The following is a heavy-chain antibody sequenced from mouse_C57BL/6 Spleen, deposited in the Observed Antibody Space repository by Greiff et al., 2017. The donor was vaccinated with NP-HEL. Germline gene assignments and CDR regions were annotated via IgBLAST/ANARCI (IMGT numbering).Heavy chain of an antibody. V-gene: IGHV5-4*01. CDR2: ISDGGSYT. CDR3: SRGHYGDYYAMDY. D-gene: IGHD1-1*01. Sequence: DVQLVESGGGLVKPGGSLKLSCAASGFTFSSYAMSWVRQTPEKRLEWVANISDGGSYTYYPDSVKGRFTISRDNAKNNLYLQMSHLKSEDTAMYYWSRGHYGDYYAMDYWGQGTSVTVSS. CDR1: GFTFSSYA. J-gene: IGHJ4*01.